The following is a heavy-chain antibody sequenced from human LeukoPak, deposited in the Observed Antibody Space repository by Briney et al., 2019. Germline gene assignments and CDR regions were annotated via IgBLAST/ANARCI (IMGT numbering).Heavy chain of an antibody. D-gene: IGHD2-2*01. CDR1: GFTFSSYA. CDR3: AKAAMPYYYYYGMDV. V-gene: IGHV3-23*01. J-gene: IGHJ6*02. Sequence: GGSLRLSCAAPGFTFSSYAMSWVRQAPGKGLEWVSAISGSGGSTYYADSVKGRFTISRDNSKNTLYLQMNSLRAEDTAVYYCAKAAMPYYYYYGMDVWGQGTTVTVSS. CDR2: ISGSGGST.